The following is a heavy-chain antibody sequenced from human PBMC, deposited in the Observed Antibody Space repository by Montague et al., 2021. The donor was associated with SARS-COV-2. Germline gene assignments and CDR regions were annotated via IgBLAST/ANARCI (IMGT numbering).Heavy chain of an antibody. CDR2: IYYSGGS. CDR1: GGSISTSPYF. J-gene: IGHJ4*02. Sequence: SETLSLTCTVSGGSISTSPYFWGWIRQPPEKGLEWIGIIYYSGGSYYNLSLQSRVAISIDTSENQFSLRLSSVTAADTAVYYCESDNRIAVAGTDFDYWGQGTLVTVSS. D-gene: IGHD6-19*01. CDR3: ESDNRIAVAGTDFDY. V-gene: IGHV4-39*07.